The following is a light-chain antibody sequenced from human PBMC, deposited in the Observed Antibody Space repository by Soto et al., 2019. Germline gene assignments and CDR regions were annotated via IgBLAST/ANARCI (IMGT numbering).Light chain of an antibody. V-gene: IGKV1-5*01. CDR3: QQYNNYSPIT. Sequence: DIQMTQSPSTLSASVGDRVTITCRASQSISVWLAWYQQKPGKAPNLLIFDASSLESEVPSRFSGSGSGTEFTLTISSLQPDDFATYYCQQYNNYSPITFGQGTRL. CDR2: DAS. J-gene: IGKJ5*01. CDR1: QSISVW.